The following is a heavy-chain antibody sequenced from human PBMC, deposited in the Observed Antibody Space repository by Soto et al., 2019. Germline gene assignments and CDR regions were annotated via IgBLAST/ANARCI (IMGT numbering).Heavy chain of an antibody. CDR1: GFTFSTYW. CDR3: GGGYGLTCFAF. D-gene: IGHD1-1*01. Sequence: GGSLRLSCAASGFTFSTYWMHWVRQAPGKGLVWVSRINTDGSSTSYADSVKGRFTISRDNAKNTLYLQMNSLRAEDWVLFSCGGGYGLTCFAFWGQGPLATV. V-gene: IGHV3-74*01. CDR2: INTDGSST. J-gene: IGHJ5*01.